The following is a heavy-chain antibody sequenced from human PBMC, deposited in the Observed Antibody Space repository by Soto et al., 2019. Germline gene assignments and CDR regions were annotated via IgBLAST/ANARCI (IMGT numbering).Heavy chain of an antibody. CDR3: ARLPKGSVVTG. V-gene: IGHV3-48*02. J-gene: IGHJ4*01. D-gene: IGHD2-21*02. Sequence: ESLRLSCVGSGFSFRDHSMSWVRQPPGKGLQWISYISSSSENIYYADSVKGRFTVSRDNAKNTLFLQMNSLRDDDSAIYYCARLPKGSVVTGWGQGSLVTVSS. CDR2: ISSSSENI. CDR1: GFSFRDHS.